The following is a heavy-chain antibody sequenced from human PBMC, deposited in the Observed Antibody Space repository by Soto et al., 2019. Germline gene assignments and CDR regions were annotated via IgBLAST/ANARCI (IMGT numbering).Heavy chain of an antibody. Sequence: SETLSLTCAVYGGSFSGHSWTWIRQYPGKGLEWIGDINHSGRVNYSPSLKSRVTISLDTSKNQFSLTLSAVTAADTAMYYCSTKAYDTNGYYRFDPWGQGTLVTVSS. CDR3: STKAYDTNGYYRFDP. D-gene: IGHD3-22*01. V-gene: IGHV4-34*01. CDR2: INHSGRV. CDR1: GGSFSGHS. J-gene: IGHJ5*01.